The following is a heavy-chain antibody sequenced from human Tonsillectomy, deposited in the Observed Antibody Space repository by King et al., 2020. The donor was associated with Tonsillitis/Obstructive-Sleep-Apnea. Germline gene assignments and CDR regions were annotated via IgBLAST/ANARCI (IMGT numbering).Heavy chain of an antibody. CDR1: GYTFTNYA. J-gene: IGHJ4*02. V-gene: IGHV1-3*04. CDR3: ARDPNSGFLNY. D-gene: IGHD5-12*01. CDR2: VNTGNGNT. Sequence: QLVQSGTEVKNPGASVKLSCKASGYTFTNYAIHWLRQAPGQRLEWMGWVNTGNGNTKYSQNFQGRVTITRDTSATTAYMELSSLRSEDTAVYYCARDPNSGFLNYWGQGTLVTVSS.